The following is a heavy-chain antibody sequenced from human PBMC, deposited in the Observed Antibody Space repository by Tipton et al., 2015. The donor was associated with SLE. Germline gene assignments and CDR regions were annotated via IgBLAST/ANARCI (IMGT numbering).Heavy chain of an antibody. CDR3: ARNEGGSGTYEYYFDY. D-gene: IGHD3-10*01. CDR2: INHSGST. J-gene: IGHJ4*02. Sequence: GLVKPSETLSLTCAVYGGSFSGYYWSWIRQPPGKGLEWIGEINHSGSTNYNPSLKSRVTISVDTSKNQFSLKLSSVTAADTAIYYCARNEGGSGTYEYYFDYWGQGTLVTVSS. CDR1: GGSFSGYY. V-gene: IGHV4-34*01.